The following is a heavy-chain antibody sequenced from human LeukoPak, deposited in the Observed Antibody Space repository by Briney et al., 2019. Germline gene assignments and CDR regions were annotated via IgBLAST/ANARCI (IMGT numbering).Heavy chain of an antibody. J-gene: IGHJ4*02. V-gene: IGHV3-7*03. CDR2: IKQDGSEK. CDR1: GFTFSSYW. CDR3: ARAEDSSGWYSASFDY. Sequence: GGSLRLSCAASGFTFSSYWMSWVRQAPGKGLEWVANIKQDGSEKYYVDSVKGRFTISRDNAKNSLYLQMNSLRAEGTAVYYCARAEDSSGWYSASFDYWGQGTLVTVSS. D-gene: IGHD6-19*01.